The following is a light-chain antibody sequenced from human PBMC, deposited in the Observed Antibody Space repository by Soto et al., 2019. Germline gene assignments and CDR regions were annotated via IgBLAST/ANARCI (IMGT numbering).Light chain of an antibody. CDR3: QQRLNWPPN. Sequence: EIVLTQSPAILSVSPGERATLSCRASQSISRSLAWYQQKPGQAPRLLISDASTRATGIPARFSGSGYGTEFTLTISSLPSEDFELYYCQQRLNWPPNFGQGTKVEIK. CDR2: DAS. CDR1: QSISRS. V-gene: IGKV3-15*01. J-gene: IGKJ1*01.